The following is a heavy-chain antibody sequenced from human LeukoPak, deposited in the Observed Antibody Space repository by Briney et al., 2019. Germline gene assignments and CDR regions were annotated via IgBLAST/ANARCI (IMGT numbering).Heavy chain of an antibody. CDR2: IYYSGST. J-gene: IGHJ5*02. Sequence: SETLSLTCTVSGGSISSYYWSWIRQPPGKGLEWIGYIYYSGSTNYNPSLKSRVTISVDTSKNQFSLKLSSVTAADTAVYYCASGGVVQGLNWFDPWGQGTLVTVSS. CDR1: GGSISSYY. D-gene: IGHD3-10*01. V-gene: IGHV4-59*01. CDR3: ASGGVVQGLNWFDP.